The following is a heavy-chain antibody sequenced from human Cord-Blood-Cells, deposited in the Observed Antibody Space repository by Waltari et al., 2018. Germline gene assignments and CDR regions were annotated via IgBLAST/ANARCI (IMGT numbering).Heavy chain of an antibody. CDR2: INHSGST. V-gene: IGHV4-34*01. CDR3: ARIQGRIAAAANWFDP. J-gene: IGHJ5*02. Sequence: QVQLQQWGAGLLKPSETLSLTCAVYGGSFSGYYWSWIRQPPGKGLEWIGEINHSGSTNYNPSLKSRVTISVDTSKNQFSRKLSSVTAADTAVYYCARIQGRIAAAANWFDPWGQGTLVTVSS. D-gene: IGHD6-13*01. CDR1: GGSFSGYY.